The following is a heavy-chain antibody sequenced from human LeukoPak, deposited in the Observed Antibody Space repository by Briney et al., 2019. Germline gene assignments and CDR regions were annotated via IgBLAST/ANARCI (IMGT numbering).Heavy chain of an antibody. CDR3: ATDGKVGIAAAGTGLYYGMDV. CDR1: GYTLTELS. J-gene: IGHJ6*04. V-gene: IGHV1-24*01. CDR2: FDPEDGET. Sequence: RASVKVSCKVSGYTLTELSMHWVRQAPGKGLEWMGGFDPEDGETIYAQKFQGRVTMTEDTSTDTAYMELSSLRSEDTAVYYCATDGKVGIAAAGTGLYYGMDVWGKGTTVTVFS. D-gene: IGHD6-13*01.